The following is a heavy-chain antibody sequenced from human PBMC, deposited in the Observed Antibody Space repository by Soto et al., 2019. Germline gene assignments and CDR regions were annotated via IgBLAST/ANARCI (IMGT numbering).Heavy chain of an antibody. J-gene: IGHJ6*02. D-gene: IGHD1-26*01. Sequence: QVRLQESGPGLVKPSETLSLSCLVSGASAANGPYYWSWIRQSPGEGLEWIAYIYYSGSTNVNPSLESRVNISIDMSKNQFFLELRSVTAADAAVYFCARVGSSCHSGGCYYYYGLGVWGQGTTVAISS. CDR3: ARVGSSCHSGGCYYYYGLGV. CDR2: IYYSGST. V-gene: IGHV4-61*01. CDR1: GASAANGPYY.